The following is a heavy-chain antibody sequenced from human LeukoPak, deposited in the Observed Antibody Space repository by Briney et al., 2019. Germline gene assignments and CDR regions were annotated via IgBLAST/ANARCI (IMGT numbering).Heavy chain of an antibody. D-gene: IGHD3-10*01. CDR2: ISNSGGAM. CDR3: ARLTRQLSGSSNDY. CDR1: GFSFSDYY. V-gene: IGHV3-11*04. J-gene: IGHJ4*02. Sequence: GGSLRLSCAATGFSFSDYYMNWFRQVPGKGLEWISYISNSGGAMFYADSVKGRFTVSRDNAKNSLYLQMNSLRAEDTAVYYCARLTRQLSGSSNDYWGQGTLVTVSS.